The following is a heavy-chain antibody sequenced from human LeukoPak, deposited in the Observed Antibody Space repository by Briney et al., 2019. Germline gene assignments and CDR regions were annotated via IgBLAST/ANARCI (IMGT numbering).Heavy chain of an antibody. CDR1: GGSFSGYY. Sequence: SETLSLTCAVYGGSFSGYYWSWIRQPPGKGLEWIGEINHSGSTNYNPYLKSRVTISVDTSKNKFSLKLSSVTAADTAVYYCARLAYYYDRSGPSDWYFDFWGRGTLATVSS. CDR2: INHSGST. V-gene: IGHV4-34*01. J-gene: IGHJ2*01. CDR3: ARLAYYYDRSGPSDWYFDF. D-gene: IGHD3-22*01.